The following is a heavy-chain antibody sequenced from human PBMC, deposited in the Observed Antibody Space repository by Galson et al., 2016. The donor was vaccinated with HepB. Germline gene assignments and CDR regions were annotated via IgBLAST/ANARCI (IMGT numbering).Heavy chain of an antibody. CDR1: GFIFSNFG. J-gene: IGHJ4*02. CDR3: ARDSSSQWEVTH. CDR2: ISYDGRKK. D-gene: IGHD1-26*01. Sequence: SLRLSCAASGFIFSNFGMHWVRQAPGKGLEWVAPISYDGRKKYYADFVKGRSTISRDNSKNTYLQMNSLRAEDTAEYYCARDSSSQWEVTHWGQGTLVTVSS. V-gene: IGHV3-30*04.